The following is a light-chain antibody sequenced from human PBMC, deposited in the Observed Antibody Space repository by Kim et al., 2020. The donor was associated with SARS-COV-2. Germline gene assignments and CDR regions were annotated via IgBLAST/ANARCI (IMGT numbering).Light chain of an antibody. J-gene: IGLJ3*02. Sequence: SVKLTCTLSSGHSSCASAWHPQQPEKGPRYLMKLNSDGSHSKGDGIPDRFSGSSSGAARYLTISSLQSEDEADYYCQTWGTGIWVFGGGTQLTVL. CDR1: SGHSSCA. CDR3: QTWGTGIWV. V-gene: IGLV4-69*01. CDR2: LNSDGSH.